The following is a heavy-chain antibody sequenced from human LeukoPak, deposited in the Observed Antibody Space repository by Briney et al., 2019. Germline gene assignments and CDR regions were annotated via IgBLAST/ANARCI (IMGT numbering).Heavy chain of an antibody. CDR1: GSTVSSNY. V-gene: IGHV3-53*01. Sequence: GGSLRLSCAASGSTVSSNYMSWVRQAPGKGLEWVSVIYSGGDTYYADSVKGRFTISRDNSKNTLYLQMNSLRAEDTAVYYCARGLVAAGYFDLWGRGTLVTVSS. D-gene: IGHD2-2*01. CDR2: IYSGGDT. CDR3: ARGLVAAGYFDL. J-gene: IGHJ2*01.